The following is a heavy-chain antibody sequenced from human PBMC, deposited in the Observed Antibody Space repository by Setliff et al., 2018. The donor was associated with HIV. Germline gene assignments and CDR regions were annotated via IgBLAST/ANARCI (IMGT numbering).Heavy chain of an antibody. CDR1: GYTFTGYY. CDR3: ARGHSHGYGYSGSYGPFDI. J-gene: IGHJ3*02. CDR2: INPNSGGT. D-gene: IGHD1-26*01. V-gene: IGHV1-2*06. Sequence: GASVKVSCKAFGYTFTGYYIHWVRQAPGQGLEWMGRINPNSGGTNHAQKFQGSVTMTRDRSINTAYMELNSLRSEDTAVYYCARGHSHGYGYSGSYGPFDIWGQGTMVTVSS.